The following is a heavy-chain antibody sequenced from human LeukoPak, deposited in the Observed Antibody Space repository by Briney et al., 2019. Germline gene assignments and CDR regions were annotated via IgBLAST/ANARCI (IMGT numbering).Heavy chain of an antibody. CDR2: ISYDGGDK. V-gene: IGHV3-30*18. CDR1: GFTFSSYS. D-gene: IGHD3-16*01. CDR3: VKEGVEYSYSYGDY. J-gene: IGHJ4*02. Sequence: GGSLRLSCAASGFTFSSYSMYWVRQAPGKGLEWVALISYDGGDKYCAESMKGRITISRDNAENTLYLQMNNLRPDDTAFYFCVKEGVEYSYSYGDYWGQGTLVTVSS.